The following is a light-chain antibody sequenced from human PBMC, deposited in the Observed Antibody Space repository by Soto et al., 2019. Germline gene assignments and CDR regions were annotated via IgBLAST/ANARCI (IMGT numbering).Light chain of an antibody. CDR2: GAS. CDR1: QGISSY. J-gene: IGKJ1*01. Sequence: DIQLTQSPSFLSASVGDRVTITCRASQGISSYLAWYQQKPRKAPEVLIFGASTLQSGVPSRFSGSGSGTEFTLTINNLQPDDLATYICQQYKSYSTFGRGTKVDIK. CDR3: QQYKSYST. V-gene: IGKV1-9*01.